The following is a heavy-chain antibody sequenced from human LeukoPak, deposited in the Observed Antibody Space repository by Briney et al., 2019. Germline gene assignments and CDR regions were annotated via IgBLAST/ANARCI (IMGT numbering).Heavy chain of an antibody. V-gene: IGHV4-4*07. J-gene: IGHJ4*02. CDR1: GGSISSYY. CDR2: IYTSGST. D-gene: IGHD4-11*01. Sequence: SETLSLTCTVSGGSISSYYWSWIRQPAGKGLEWIGRIYTSGSTNYNHSLKSRVTISVDKSKNQFSLKLSSVTAADTAVYYCARSEVTTGLFDYWGQGTLVTVSS. CDR3: ARSEVTTGLFDY.